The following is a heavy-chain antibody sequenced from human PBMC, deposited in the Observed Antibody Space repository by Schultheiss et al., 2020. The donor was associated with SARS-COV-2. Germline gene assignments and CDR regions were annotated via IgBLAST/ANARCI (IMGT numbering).Heavy chain of an antibody. CDR2: VNPNSGGT. D-gene: IGHD1-26*01. Sequence: ASVKVSCKASGYTFTDYYVHWVRQAPGQGLEWMGWVNPNSGGTNYAQKFQGRVTMSRDTSISTVYVELSRLGSDDTAMYYCARVPWDQDYWGQGTLVTVSS. V-gene: IGHV1-2*02. CDR1: GYTFTDYY. J-gene: IGHJ4*02. CDR3: ARVPWDQDY.